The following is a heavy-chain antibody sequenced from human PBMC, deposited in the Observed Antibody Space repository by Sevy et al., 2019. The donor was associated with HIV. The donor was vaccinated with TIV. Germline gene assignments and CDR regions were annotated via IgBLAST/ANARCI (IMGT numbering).Heavy chain of an antibody. CDR3: ARDTYYYDSSGYFIFDS. V-gene: IGHV1-8*01. Sequence: TSVKVSCKASGYTFTSYDINWVRQATGQGLEWMGWMNPNSGNTGYAQKFQGRVTMTRNTSISTAYMELSSLRSEDTAVYYCARDTYYYDSSGYFIFDSWGQGTLVTVSS. CDR1: GYTFTSYD. D-gene: IGHD3-22*01. J-gene: IGHJ4*02. CDR2: MNPNSGNT.